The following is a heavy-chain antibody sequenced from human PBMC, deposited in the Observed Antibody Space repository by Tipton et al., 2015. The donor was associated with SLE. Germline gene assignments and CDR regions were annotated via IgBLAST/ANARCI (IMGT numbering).Heavy chain of an antibody. CDR3: ARSGIAAAGTIDY. J-gene: IGHJ4*02. Sequence: SLRLSCAASGSTVSSNYMSWVRQAPGKGLEWVSVIYSGGSTYYADSVKGRFTISRDNSKNTLYLQMNGLRAEDTAVYYCARSGIAAAGTIDYWGQGTLVTVSS. D-gene: IGHD6-13*01. V-gene: IGHV3-53*05. CDR2: IYSGGST. CDR1: GSTVSSNY.